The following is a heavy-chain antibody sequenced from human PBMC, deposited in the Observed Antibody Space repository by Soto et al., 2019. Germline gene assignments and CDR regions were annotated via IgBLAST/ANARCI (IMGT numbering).Heavy chain of an antibody. CDR3: ARDGSGNYCVNH. V-gene: IGHV3-33*01. J-gene: IGHJ5*02. Sequence: GGSLRLSCAAGGFTFSGYGMHWVRQAPGKGLEWVAVIWFDGSKKYTADSVKGRFTNSKDKSKSTLFLQMNSLRAEDTAVYYCARDGSGNYCVNHWAQGTLVTVSS. CDR1: GFTFSGYG. D-gene: IGHD3-10*01. CDR2: IWFDGSKK.